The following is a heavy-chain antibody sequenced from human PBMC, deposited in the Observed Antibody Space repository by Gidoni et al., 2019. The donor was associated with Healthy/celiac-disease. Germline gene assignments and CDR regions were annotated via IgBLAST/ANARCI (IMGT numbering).Heavy chain of an antibody. CDR2: ISWDDDK. V-gene: IGHV2-5*02. Sequence: QITLKESGPTLVKPTQTLTLTCTFSGFSLSTSGVGVGWIRQPPGKALEWLALISWDDDKRYSPSLKSRLTITKDTSKNQVVLTMTNMDPVDTATYYCAHSAPPVDVLRYKRHWFDPWGQGTLVTVSS. CDR1: GFSLSTSGVG. J-gene: IGHJ5*02. CDR3: AHSAPPVDVLRYKRHWFDP. D-gene: IGHD3-9*01.